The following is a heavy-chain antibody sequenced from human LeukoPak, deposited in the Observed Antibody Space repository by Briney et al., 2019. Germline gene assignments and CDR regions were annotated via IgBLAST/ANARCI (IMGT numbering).Heavy chain of an antibody. D-gene: IGHD3-16*01. V-gene: IGHV3-74*01. CDR1: GFTFSRYV. J-gene: IGHJ4*02. Sequence: GGSLRLSCAASGFTFSRYVMTWVRQAPGKGLEWVSRINNDGSSTIYGDSVKGRFTISRDNAKNTLYLQMNSLRDDDTAVYYCVRDNGGEHLWGQGTLVTVSS. CDR2: INNDGSST. CDR3: VRDNGGEHL.